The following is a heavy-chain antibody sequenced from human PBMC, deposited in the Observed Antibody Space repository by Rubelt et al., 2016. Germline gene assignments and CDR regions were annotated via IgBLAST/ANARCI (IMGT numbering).Heavy chain of an antibody. CDR2: IYYSGST. V-gene: IGHV4-39*01. CDR3: ARHVDTAMVTIDY. CDR1: GGSISSGGYY. D-gene: IGHD5-18*01. J-gene: IGHJ4*02. Sequence: QVQLQESGPGLVKPSQTLSLTCTVSGGSISSGGYYWGWIRQPPGKGLEWIGSIYYSGSTYYNPSLKSRVTVSVDTSKNQFSLKLSSVTAADTAVYYCARHVDTAMVTIDYWGQGTLVTVSS.